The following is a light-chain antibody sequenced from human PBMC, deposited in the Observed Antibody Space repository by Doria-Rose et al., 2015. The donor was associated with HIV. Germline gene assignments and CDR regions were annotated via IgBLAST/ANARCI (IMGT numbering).Light chain of an antibody. Sequence: QQIPGQSPNLLINCSSDRHTGVPDRFTGSGSGTDFTLAITNVQSEDLTDYFCQQYHVSPYTFGGGTKL. CDR3: QQYHVSPYT. J-gene: IGKJ4*02. V-gene: IGKV4-1*01. CDR2: CSS.